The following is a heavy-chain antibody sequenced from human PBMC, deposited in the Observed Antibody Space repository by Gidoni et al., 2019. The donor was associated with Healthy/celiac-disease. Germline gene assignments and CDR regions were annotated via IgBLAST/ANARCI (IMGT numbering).Heavy chain of an antibody. CDR3: ARDRCAGGSCYSSGSYYYYYYGMDV. J-gene: IGHJ6*02. Sequence: EVQLVESGGGLVKPGGSLRLSCAASGFTFSSYSMNWVRQAPGKGLGWVSSISSSSSYIYYADSVKGRFTISRDNAKNSLYLQMNSLRAEDTAVYYCARDRCAGGSCYSSGSYYYYYYGMDVWGQGTTVTVSS. V-gene: IGHV3-21*01. D-gene: IGHD2-15*01. CDR1: GFTFSSYS. CDR2: ISSSSSYI.